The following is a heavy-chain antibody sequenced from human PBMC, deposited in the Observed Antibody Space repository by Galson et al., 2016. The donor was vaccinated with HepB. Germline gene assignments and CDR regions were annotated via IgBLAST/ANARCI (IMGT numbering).Heavy chain of an antibody. V-gene: IGHV4-30-2*01. CDR2: IYQGETA. CDR3: ARGTYDFWSGFSPTEYYFDY. Sequence: LSLTCAVSGVSITSGGFSWNWIRQPPGKGLEWIGYIYQGETAYYTPSLRSRVTMALHRTNNLFSLKLSSVTAADTAVYYCARGTYDFWSGFSPTEYYFDYRGQGALVAVSS. CDR1: GVSITSGGFS. D-gene: IGHD3-3*01. J-gene: IGHJ4*02.